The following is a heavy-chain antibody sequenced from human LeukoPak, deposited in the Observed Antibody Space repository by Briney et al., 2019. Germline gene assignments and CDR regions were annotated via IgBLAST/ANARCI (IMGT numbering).Heavy chain of an antibody. CDR2: ISGSGGST. V-gene: IGHV3-23*01. CDR3: AKDQGLYDFWSGYSDY. CDR1: GFTFSSYA. Sequence: GGSLRLSCAASGFTFSSYAMSWVRQAPGKGLEWVSAISGSGGSTYYADSAKGRFTISRDNSKNTLYLQMNSLRAEDTAVYYCAKDQGLYDFWSGYSDYWGQGTLVTVSS. D-gene: IGHD3-3*01. J-gene: IGHJ4*02.